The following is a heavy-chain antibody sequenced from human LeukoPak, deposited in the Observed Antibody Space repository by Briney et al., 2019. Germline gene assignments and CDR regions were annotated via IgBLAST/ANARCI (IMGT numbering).Heavy chain of an antibody. D-gene: IGHD3-22*01. CDR3: ARGGYYDSSGYSAAEYFQH. J-gene: IGHJ1*01. CDR1: GGSFSGFY. V-gene: IGHV4-34*01. CDR2: INYSGNT. Sequence: PSETLSLTCAVYGGSFSGFYWSWVRQSPGKGLEWIAEINYSGNTNYNPSPKSRVTILIDTSKTQFSLKLNSLTAADTAMYFCARGGYYDSSGYSAAEYFQHWGQGTLVTVSS.